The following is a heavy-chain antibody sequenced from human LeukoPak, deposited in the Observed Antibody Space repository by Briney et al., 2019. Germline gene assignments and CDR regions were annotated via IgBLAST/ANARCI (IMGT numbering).Heavy chain of an antibody. J-gene: IGHJ3*02. Sequence: GGSLRLSCAASGFTFSTYAMSWVRQPPGKGLEWVSAISGTGGSTYYADSVKGRCTISRDNSKNTLYLQMNSLRAEDTAVYYCARDRDSDSWYGPFDIWGQGTMVTVSS. CDR3: ARDRDSDSWYGPFDI. CDR1: GFTFSTYA. D-gene: IGHD6-13*01. V-gene: IGHV3-23*01. CDR2: ISGTGGST.